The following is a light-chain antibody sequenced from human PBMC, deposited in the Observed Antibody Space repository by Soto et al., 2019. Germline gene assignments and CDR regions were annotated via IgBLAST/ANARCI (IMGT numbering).Light chain of an antibody. CDR2: AAS. J-gene: IGKJ1*01. Sequence: DIQMTQSPSSLSASVGDRVTITCRASQSISSYLNWYQQKPGKAPKLLIYAASSLQSGVPSRFSGSRSATDLTLPISSLQPEDFATYYCQQSYSTPRTFGQGTKVEIK. CDR3: QQSYSTPRT. CDR1: QSISSY. V-gene: IGKV1-39*01.